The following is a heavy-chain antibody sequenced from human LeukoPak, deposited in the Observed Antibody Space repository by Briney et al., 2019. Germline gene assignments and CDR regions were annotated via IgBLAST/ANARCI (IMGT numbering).Heavy chain of an antibody. D-gene: IGHD2-8*01. Sequence: LSLTCTVSGGSISSYYWSWIRQPPGKGLEWVAIIWYDGSNQYYADSVKGRFTISRDNSKNTVDLQMNSLRAEDTAVYFCARNAGGYYFESWGQGLLVTVSS. CDR2: IWYDGSNQ. CDR3: ARNAGGYYFES. V-gene: IGHV3-33*08. J-gene: IGHJ4*02. CDR1: GGSISSYY.